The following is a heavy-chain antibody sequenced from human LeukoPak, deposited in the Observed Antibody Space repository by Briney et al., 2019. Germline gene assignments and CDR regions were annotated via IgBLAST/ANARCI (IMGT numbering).Heavy chain of an antibody. J-gene: IGHJ3*02. CDR3: ARGSEYPGWEDAFDI. Sequence: SQTLTLTCAISGHSVSSNSATWNWITQPPPKRLAWLGRTYYRSKWYNDYAVSVKSRITINSDTPKNQFSLQLNSVTPEDTAVYYCARGSEYPGWEDAFDIWGQGTMVTVSS. D-gene: IGHD2/OR15-2a*01. CDR2: TYYRSKWYN. CDR1: GHSVSSNSAT. V-gene: IGHV6-1*01.